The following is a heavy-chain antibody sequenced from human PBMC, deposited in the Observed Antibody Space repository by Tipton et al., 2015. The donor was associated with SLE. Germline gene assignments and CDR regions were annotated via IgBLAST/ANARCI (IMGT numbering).Heavy chain of an antibody. CDR1: GYSISSGYY. J-gene: IGHJ4*02. CDR2: IYHSGST. Sequence: TLSLTCTVSGYSISSGYYWGWIRQPPGKGLEWIGSIYHSGSTYYNPSLKSRVTISVDTSKNQFSLKLSSVTAADTAVYYCARDPPRVLDYWGQGTLVTVSS. CDR3: ARDPPRVLDY. V-gene: IGHV4-38-2*02.